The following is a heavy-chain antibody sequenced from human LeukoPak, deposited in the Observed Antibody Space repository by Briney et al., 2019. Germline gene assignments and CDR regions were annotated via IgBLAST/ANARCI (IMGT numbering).Heavy chain of an antibody. D-gene: IGHD1-1*01. Sequence: GGSLRLSCAASGFPFSSYWMSWVRQAPGKGLEWVANIKQEGSDKYYVDSVKGRFTISRDNAKNSLYLQLNSLRADDTAVYYCARLTGTTGFDYWGQGTLVTVSS. CDR1: GFPFSSYW. J-gene: IGHJ4*02. CDR3: ARLTGTTGFDY. V-gene: IGHV3-7*01. CDR2: IKQEGSDK.